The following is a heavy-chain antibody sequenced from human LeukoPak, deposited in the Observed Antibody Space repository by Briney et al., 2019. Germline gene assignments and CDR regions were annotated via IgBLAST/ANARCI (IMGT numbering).Heavy chain of an antibody. V-gene: IGHV4-59*01. CDR1: GGSISSYY. D-gene: IGHD6-19*01. J-gene: IGHJ3*02. CDR2: IYYSGST. Sequence: SETLSLTCTVSGGSISSYYWSWTRQPPGKGLEWIGYIYYSGSTNYNPSLKSRVTISVDTSKNQFSLKLSSVTAADTAVYYCARDSRGYSSGWYGAFDIWGQGTMVTVSS. CDR3: ARDSRGYSSGWYGAFDI.